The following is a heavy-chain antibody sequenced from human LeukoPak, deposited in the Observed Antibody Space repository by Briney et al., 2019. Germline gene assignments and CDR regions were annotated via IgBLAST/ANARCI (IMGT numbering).Heavy chain of an antibody. CDR1: GGSISSGGYY. Sequence: SQTLSLTCTVSGGSISSGGYYWSWIRQHPGKGLEWIGYIYYSGSTSYNPSLKSRVTISIDTSKNQLSLKLSSVTAADTAVYYCARDGGYGSGTYRFDYWGQGTLVTVSS. CDR3: ARDGGYGSGTYRFDY. D-gene: IGHD3-10*01. J-gene: IGHJ4*02. V-gene: IGHV4-31*03. CDR2: IYYSGST.